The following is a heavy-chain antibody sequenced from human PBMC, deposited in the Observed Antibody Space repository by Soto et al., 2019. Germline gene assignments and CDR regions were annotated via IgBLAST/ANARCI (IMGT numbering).Heavy chain of an antibody. Sequence: PGRSLRLSCAASGFTFSSYAMSWVRQAPGKGLEWVSAISGGGGSAYYADSVKGRFTISRDNPKNTLYLQMNSLRVEDTAVYYCAKDADYYDSSGSQYWGQGTLVTVSS. CDR1: GFTFSSYA. CDR3: AKDADYYDSSGSQY. D-gene: IGHD3-22*01. J-gene: IGHJ4*02. V-gene: IGHV3-23*01. CDR2: ISGGGGSA.